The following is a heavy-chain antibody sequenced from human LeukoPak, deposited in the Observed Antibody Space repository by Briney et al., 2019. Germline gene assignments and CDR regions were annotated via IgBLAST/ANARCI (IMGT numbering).Heavy chain of an antibody. CDR2: IWYDASGQ. CDR3: ARDSLYDDNGYYHYFDY. V-gene: IGHV3-33*01. CDR1: GFSFSTFG. D-gene: IGHD3-22*01. Sequence: GGSLRLSCAASGFSFSTFGMHWVRQAPGKGLEWVAMIWYDASGQHYADSVKGRFTISRDTSKNTLYLQMNSLRAEDTAVYFCARDSLYDDNGYYHYFDYWGQGTLVTVSS. J-gene: IGHJ4*02.